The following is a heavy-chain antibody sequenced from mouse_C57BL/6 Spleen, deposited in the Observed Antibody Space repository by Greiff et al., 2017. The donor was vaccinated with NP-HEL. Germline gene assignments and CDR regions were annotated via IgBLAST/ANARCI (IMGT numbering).Heavy chain of an antibody. V-gene: IGHV1-76*01. CDR3: ASYGSREAWFAD. D-gene: IGHD1-1*01. J-gene: IGHJ3*01. Sequence: QVQLQQSGAELVRPGASVKLSCKASGYTFTDYYINWVKQRPGQGLEWIARIYPGSGNTYYNEKFKGKATLTAEKSSSTAYMQLSSLTSEDSAVYCCASYGSREAWFADWGQGTLVTVSA. CDR1: GYTFTDYY. CDR2: IYPGSGNT.